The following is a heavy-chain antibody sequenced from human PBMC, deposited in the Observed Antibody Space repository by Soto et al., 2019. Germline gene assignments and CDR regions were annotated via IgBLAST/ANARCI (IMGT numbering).Heavy chain of an antibody. CDR3: AAGEPLNY. Sequence: PGGSLRLSCAASGFTFSSYTMSWVRQAPGKGLEWVSSISGSGGSTFYADSVRGRFTISRDNSKNTLYLRMNSLRAEDTAMYYCAAGEPLNYRGQGTLVTVSS. V-gene: IGHV3-23*01. J-gene: IGHJ4*02. D-gene: IGHD3-10*01. CDR1: GFTFSSYT. CDR2: ISGSGGST.